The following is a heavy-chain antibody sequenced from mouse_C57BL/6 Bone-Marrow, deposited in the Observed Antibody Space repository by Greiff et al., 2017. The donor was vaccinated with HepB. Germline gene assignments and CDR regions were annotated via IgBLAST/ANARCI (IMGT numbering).Heavy chain of an antibody. CDR1: GFTFSSYG. V-gene: IGHV5-6*01. CDR3: ARQFFAY. CDR2: ISSGGSYT. J-gene: IGHJ3*01. Sequence: EVQLVESGGDLVKPGGSLKLSCAASGFTFSSYGMSWVRQTPDKRLEWVATISSGGSYTYYPDSVKGRFTISRDNAKNTLYLQMSSLKSEDTAMYYCARQFFAYWGQGTRVTVSA.